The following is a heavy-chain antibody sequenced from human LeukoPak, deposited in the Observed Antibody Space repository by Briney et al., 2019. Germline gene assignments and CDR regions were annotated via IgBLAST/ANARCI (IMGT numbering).Heavy chain of an antibody. V-gene: IGHV4-34*01. D-gene: IGHD2-2*01. CDR3: AREPIVVVPAAIDY. CDR1: GGSFSGYY. Sequence: SETLSLTCAVYGGSFSGYYWSWIRQPPGKGLEWIGSIYYSGSTYYNPSLKSRVTISVDTSKNQFSLKLSSVTAADTAVYYCAREPIVVVPAAIDYWGQGTLVTVSS. J-gene: IGHJ4*02. CDR2: IYYSGST.